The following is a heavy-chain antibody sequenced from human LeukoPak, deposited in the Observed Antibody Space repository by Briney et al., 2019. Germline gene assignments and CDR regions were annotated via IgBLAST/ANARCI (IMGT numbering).Heavy chain of an antibody. V-gene: IGHV4-34*01. CDR1: GGSFSGYY. Sequence: SETLSLTCAVYGGSFSGYYWSWIRQPPGKGLEWIGKINHSGSTNYNPSLKSRVTISVDTSKNQFSLKLSSVTAADTAVYYCARRRYSSSWYYFDYWGQGTLVTVSS. J-gene: IGHJ4*02. CDR2: INHSGST. D-gene: IGHD6-13*01. CDR3: ARRRYSSSWYYFDY.